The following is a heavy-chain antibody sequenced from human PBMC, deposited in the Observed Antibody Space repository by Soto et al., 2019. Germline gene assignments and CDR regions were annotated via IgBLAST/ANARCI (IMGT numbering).Heavy chain of an antibody. CDR3: AKPMGPYSGSYSSDY. D-gene: IGHD1-26*01. V-gene: IGHV3-30*18. Sequence: GGSLRLSCAASGFTLSSYEMNWVRQAPGKGLEWVAVISYDGSNKYYADSVKGRFTISRDNSKNTLYLQMNSLRAEDTAVYYCAKPMGPYSGSYSSDYWGQGTLVTVSS. CDR2: ISYDGSNK. CDR1: GFTLSSYE. J-gene: IGHJ4*02.